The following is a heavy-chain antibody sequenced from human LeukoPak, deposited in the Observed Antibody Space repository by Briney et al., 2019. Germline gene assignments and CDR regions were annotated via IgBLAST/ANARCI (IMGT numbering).Heavy chain of an antibody. CDR3: ARGFAMIVAGWENWFDP. CDR1: GYTFTSYA. J-gene: IGHJ5*02. V-gene: IGHV1-69*06. D-gene: IGHD3-22*01. Sequence: GASVKVSCKASGYTFTSYAISWVRQAPGQGLEWMGGIIPIFGTANYAQKFQGRVTITADKSTSTACMELSSLRSEDTAVYYCARGFAMIVAGWENWFDPWGQGTLVTVSS. CDR2: IIPIFGTA.